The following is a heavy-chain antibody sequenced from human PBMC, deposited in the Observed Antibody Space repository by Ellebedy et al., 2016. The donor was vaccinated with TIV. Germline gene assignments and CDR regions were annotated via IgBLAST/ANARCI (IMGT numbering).Heavy chain of an antibody. D-gene: IGHD6-19*01. J-gene: IGHJ4*02. CDR1: GYSFTSYW. Sequence: GESLKISCKGSGYSFTSYWIGWVRQMPGKGLEWMGIIYPGDSDTRYSPSFQGQVTISVDKSTSTAYLQWSSLKASDTAMYYCAKCRHSTGCLLDSWGQGTLVTVSS. CDR3: AKCRHSTGCLLDS. V-gene: IGHV5-51*01. CDR2: IYPGDSDT.